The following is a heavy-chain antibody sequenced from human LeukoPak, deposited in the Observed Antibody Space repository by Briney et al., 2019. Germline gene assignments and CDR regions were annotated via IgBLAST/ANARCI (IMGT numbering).Heavy chain of an antibody. CDR2: IKSKTDGGTT. CDR1: GFTFSNAW. CDR3: TTETPWGELGDY. V-gene: IGHV3-15*01. Sequence: GGSLRLSCAASGFTFSNAWMSWVRQAPGKGLEWVGRIKSKTDGGTTDYAAPVKGRFTISRDDSKNTLYLQMNSLKTEDTAVYYCTTETPWGELGDYWGQGTLVTVSS. D-gene: IGHD1-26*01. J-gene: IGHJ4*02.